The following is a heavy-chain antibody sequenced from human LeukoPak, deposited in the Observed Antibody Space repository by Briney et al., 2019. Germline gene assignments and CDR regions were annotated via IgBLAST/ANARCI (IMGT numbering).Heavy chain of an antibody. CDR2: INPNSGGT. CDR3: ARDIRPRVESFDY. CDR1: GYTFTDYH. D-gene: IGHD3-3*01. J-gene: IGHJ4*02. V-gene: IGHV1-2*02. Sequence: GASVKVSFRASGYTFTDYHIHWVRQAPGQGLEWMGWINPNSGGTNYVQKLQGRVTMTRDTSITTAYMELSSLRSDDTAVYYCARDIRPRVESFDYWGQGTLVTVSS.